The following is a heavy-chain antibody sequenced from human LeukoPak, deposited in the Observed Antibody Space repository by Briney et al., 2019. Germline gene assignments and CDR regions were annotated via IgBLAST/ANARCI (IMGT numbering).Heavy chain of an antibody. J-gene: IGHJ4*02. D-gene: IGHD1-26*01. CDR3: ARDNSVGDTAWWYVR. CDR1: GYTFTSYY. CDR2: VNPSGSST. Sequence: ASVKLSFNAAGYTFTSYYMYWVRHAPGQGLGLMGIVNPSGSSTSYAQKYQRRLSLTRDMSTSTDYMELSSLRSEDTAVYYCARDNSVGDTAWWYVRWGQGTLVSVRS. V-gene: IGHV1-46*01.